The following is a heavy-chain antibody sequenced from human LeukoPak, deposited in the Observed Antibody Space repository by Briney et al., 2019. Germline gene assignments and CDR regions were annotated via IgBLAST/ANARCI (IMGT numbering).Heavy chain of an antibody. CDR3: ARQASDYYYYYMDV. V-gene: IGHV4-39*01. CDR1: GTSISSSAYY. CDR2: IYYSGTA. J-gene: IGHJ6*03. Sequence: SETLSLTCTVSGTSISSSAYYWGWIRQVPGKGLEWIGSIYYSGTAYYNPPLESRVTISEDTSRSRFSLMLTSVTAADTAVYYCARQASDYYYYYMDVWGQGTTVIVAS.